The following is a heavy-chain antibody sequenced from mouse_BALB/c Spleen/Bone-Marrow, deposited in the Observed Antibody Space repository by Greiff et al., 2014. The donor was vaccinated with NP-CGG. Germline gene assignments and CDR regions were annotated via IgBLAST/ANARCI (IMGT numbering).Heavy chain of an antibody. V-gene: IGHV2-2*02. J-gene: IGHJ1*01. D-gene: IGHD2-2*01. CDR3: ARKGYTGYFDV. CDR1: GFSLTTYG. CDR2: IWSGGGT. Sequence: QVQLKQSGPGLVKPSQSLSITCTVSGFSLTTYGLHWVRQSPGKGLEWLGVIWSGGGTDYNAAFTSRLIITKDNSKSQVFFKMNSLQTNDTAMYYCARKGYTGYFDVWGAGTTVTVSS.